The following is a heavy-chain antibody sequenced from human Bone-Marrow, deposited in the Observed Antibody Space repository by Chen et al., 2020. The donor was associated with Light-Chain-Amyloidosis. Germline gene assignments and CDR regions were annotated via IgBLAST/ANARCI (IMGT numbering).Heavy chain of an antibody. J-gene: IGHJ3*01. D-gene: IGHD3-9*01. CDR2: IDWDGDK. CDR1: GFSLSSNGMR. V-gene: IGHV2-70*04. Sequence: VTVKESGTALVKPTQTLTLTCTFSGFSLSSNGMRLNWIRKHQGKALEWLARIDWDGDKYYTPSLETRLTISKDPSKNQVVLTMTNMDPVDTATYYCARMSFFETSDALDVWGQGTMITVSS. CDR3: ARMSFFETSDALDV.